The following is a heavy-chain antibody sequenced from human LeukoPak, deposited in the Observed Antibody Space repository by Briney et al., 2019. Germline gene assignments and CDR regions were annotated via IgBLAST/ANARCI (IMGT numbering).Heavy chain of an antibody. V-gene: IGHV4-38-2*01. D-gene: IGHD1-26*01. CDR1: GYSISSGYY. Sequence: SETLSLTCAVSGYSISSGYYWGWIRRPPGKGLEWIGSIYHSGSTYYNPSLKSRVTISVDTSKNQFSLKLSSVTAEDTAVYYFARHYLGSYRHDAFETCGHGTMVTVSS. J-gene: IGHJ3*02. CDR2: IYHSGST. CDR3: ARHYLGSYRHDAFET.